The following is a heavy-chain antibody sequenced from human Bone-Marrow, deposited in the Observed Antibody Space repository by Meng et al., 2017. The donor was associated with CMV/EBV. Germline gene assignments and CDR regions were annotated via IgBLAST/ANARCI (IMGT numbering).Heavy chain of an antibody. J-gene: IGHJ3*02. CDR3: ARASGYCSSTSCYAFDI. D-gene: IGHD2-2*01. CDR1: GGSISSYY. CDR2: IYYSGST. Sequence: GSLRLSCTVSGGSISSYYWSWIRQPPGKGLEWIGYIYYSGSTNYNPSLKSRVTISVDTSKNQFSLKLSSVTAADTAVYYCARASGYCSSTSCYAFDIWGQGKMVPVSS. V-gene: IGHV4-59*01.